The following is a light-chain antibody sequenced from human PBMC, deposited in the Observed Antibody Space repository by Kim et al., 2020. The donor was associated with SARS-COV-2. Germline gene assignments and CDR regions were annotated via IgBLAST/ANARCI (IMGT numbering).Light chain of an antibody. V-gene: IGLV3-1*01. CDR3: QTWDSGSVI. Sequence: SVSPEQTATITCSDDKLEDNYVCWYQKKAAQSPVLLIYQDTKWPSGTHERFSASSSGNTATLSTSGNQAMDEAYYYCQTWDSGSVIFGGGTQLTVL. CDR2: QDT. CDR1: KLEDNY. J-gene: IGLJ2*01.